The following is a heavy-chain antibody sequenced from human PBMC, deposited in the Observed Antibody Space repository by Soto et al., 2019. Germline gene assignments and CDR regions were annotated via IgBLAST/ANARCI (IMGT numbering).Heavy chain of an antibody. J-gene: IGHJ5*02. CDR2: INHSGST. CDR1: GGSFSGYY. CDR3: ARGQLNFWSGYYTGPWFDP. V-gene: IGHV4-34*01. D-gene: IGHD3-3*01. Sequence: SETLSLTCAVYGGSFSGYYWSWIRQPPGKGLEWIGEINHSGSTNYNPSLKSRVTISVDTSKNQFSLKLSSVTAADTAVYYCARGQLNFWSGYYTGPWFDPWGQGTLVTVSS.